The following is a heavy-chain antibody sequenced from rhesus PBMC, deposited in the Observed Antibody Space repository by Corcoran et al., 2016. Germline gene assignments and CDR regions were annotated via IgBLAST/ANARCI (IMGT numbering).Heavy chain of an antibody. V-gene: IGHV4-169*02. CDR3: ASGYCSGGVCYEGLDGLDS. D-gene: IGHD2-8*01. Sequence: QLQLQESGPGLVKPSETLSVTCAVSGGSISSSYWSWIRQAPVKGLEWIGYIYGTVRSTNYHPSPKSRVTLSVDSSKNQLSLKLSSVTAADTAVYYCASGYCSGGVCYEGLDGLDSWGRGVVVTVSS. J-gene: IGHJ6*01. CDR1: GGSISSSY. CDR2: IYGTVRST.